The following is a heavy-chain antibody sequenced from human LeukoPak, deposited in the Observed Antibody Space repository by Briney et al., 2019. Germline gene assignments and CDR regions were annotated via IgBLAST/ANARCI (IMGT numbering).Heavy chain of an antibody. CDR3: ARHSSSNWISRFDV. Sequence: PSETLSLTCIVSGGSIGSSSYSWAWIRQPPGKGLEWIGSIYYSGSTNKNPSIKSRLTMSVDTSLDQFSLKMASVTAADTALYYCARHSSSNWISRFDVWGQGTTVTVSS. J-gene: IGHJ6*02. V-gene: IGHV4-39*01. CDR2: IYYSGST. D-gene: IGHD6-19*01. CDR1: GGSIGSSSYS.